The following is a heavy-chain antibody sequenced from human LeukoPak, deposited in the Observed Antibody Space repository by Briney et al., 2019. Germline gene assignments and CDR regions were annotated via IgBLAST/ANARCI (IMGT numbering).Heavy chain of an antibody. D-gene: IGHD3-16*01. J-gene: IGHJ4*02. CDR3: ARATRGVFPFDY. V-gene: IGHV4-4*02. Sequence: SGTLSLTCAVSGGSISSSNWWSWVRQPPGKGLEWIGYIYYSGSTNYNPSLKSRVTISVDTSKNQFSLKLSSVTAADTAVYYCARATRGVFPFDYWGQGTLVTVSS. CDR2: IYYSGST. CDR1: GGSISSSNW.